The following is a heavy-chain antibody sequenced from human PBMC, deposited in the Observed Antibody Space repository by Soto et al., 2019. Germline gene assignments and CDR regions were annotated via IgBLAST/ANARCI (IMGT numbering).Heavy chain of an antibody. J-gene: IGHJ5*02. V-gene: IGHV1-18*01. CDR1: GYTFSNYG. Sequence: ASVKVSCKTSGYTFSNYGITWVRQAPGQPLEWLGWISLYSDGTNYAQKFQGRVSMTTDTSTTTVYMELRSLRSDDTAVYYCARVVPGAEAWFGPWGQGTLVTVSS. CDR3: ARVVPGAEAWFGP. D-gene: IGHD2-2*01. CDR2: ISLYSDGT.